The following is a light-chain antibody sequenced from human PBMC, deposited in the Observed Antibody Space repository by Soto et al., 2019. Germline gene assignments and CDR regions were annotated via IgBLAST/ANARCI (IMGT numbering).Light chain of an antibody. CDR1: QTVSSSY. V-gene: IGKV3-20*01. Sequence: EIVLTQSPGTLSLSPGERATLSCSASQTVSSSYLAWYQQRPGQAPRLLMYGASSRATGIPDRFSGSGSGTDFTLTISRLEPEDFAVYYCQQYGSWTFGQGTKVDIK. J-gene: IGKJ1*01. CDR2: GAS. CDR3: QQYGSWT.